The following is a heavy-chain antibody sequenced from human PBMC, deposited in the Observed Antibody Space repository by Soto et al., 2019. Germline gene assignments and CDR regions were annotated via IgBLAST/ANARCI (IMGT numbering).Heavy chain of an antibody. CDR2: ISSSGSTI. Sequence: PGGSLRLSCAASGFTFSDYYMSWIRQAPGKGLEWVSYISSSGSTIYYADSVKGRFTISRDNAKDSLYLQMNSLRAEDTAVYYCARDKRNYYYYYGMDVWGQGTTVTVSS. CDR3: ARDKRNYYYYYGMDV. J-gene: IGHJ6*02. V-gene: IGHV3-11*01. CDR1: GFTFSDYY.